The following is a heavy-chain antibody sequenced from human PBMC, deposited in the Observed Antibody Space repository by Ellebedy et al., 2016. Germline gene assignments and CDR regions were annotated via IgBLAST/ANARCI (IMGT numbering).Heavy chain of an antibody. Sequence: GGSLRLXXAASGFTFDDYGMHWVRQAPGKGLEWVSYISWNGRSIGYAASVRGRFTISRDNAKNALYLQMNSLRPEDTALYYCAKGAVAGLSPSDYWGQGTLVTVSS. V-gene: IGHV3-9*01. CDR2: ISWNGRSI. CDR3: AKGAVAGLSPSDY. CDR1: GFTFDDYG. D-gene: IGHD6-19*01. J-gene: IGHJ4*02.